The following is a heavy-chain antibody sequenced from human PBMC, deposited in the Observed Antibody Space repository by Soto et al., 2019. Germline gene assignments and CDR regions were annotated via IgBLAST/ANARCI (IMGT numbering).Heavy chain of an antibody. J-gene: IGHJ6*02. CDR2: IRSKAYGGTT. CDR1: GFTFGDYA. D-gene: IGHD3-22*01. Sequence: PGGSLRLSCTASGFTFGDYAMSWFRQAPGKGLEWVGFIRSKAYGGTTEYAASVKGRFTISRDDSKSIAYLQMNSLKTEDTAVYYCTRGSGSGYYDSSGYPRPDYYYYGMDVWGQGTTVTVSS. V-gene: IGHV3-49*03. CDR3: TRGSGSGYYDSSGYPRPDYYYYGMDV.